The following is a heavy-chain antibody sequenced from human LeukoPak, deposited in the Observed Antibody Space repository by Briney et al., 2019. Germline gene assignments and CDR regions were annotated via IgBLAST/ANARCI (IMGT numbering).Heavy chain of an antibody. V-gene: IGHV4-59*08. CDR1: GGSISSYY. CDR3: ATNPDY. Sequence: MPSETLSLTCTVSGGSISSYYWSWIRQPPGKRLESIGYIYYTGSTYYNPSLKSRVTISVDTSKNQFSLKLSSVTAADTAVYYCATNPDYWGQGTLVTVSS. J-gene: IGHJ4*02. CDR2: IYYTGST.